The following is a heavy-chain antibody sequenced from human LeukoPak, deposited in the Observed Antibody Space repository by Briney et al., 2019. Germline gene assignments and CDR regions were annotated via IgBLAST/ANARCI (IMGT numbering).Heavy chain of an antibody. D-gene: IGHD1-26*01. V-gene: IGHV4-59*12. CDR1: GGSISSYY. Sequence: SETLSLTCSVSGGSISSYYGSWLRQPPGKGLEWIGYIYYSGSTDYNPSLKSRVTISVDRSTNQFSLRLTSVTAADTAVYYCARDTTRDNWFDPWGQGTLVTVSS. CDR3: ARDTTRDNWFDP. J-gene: IGHJ5*02. CDR2: IYYSGST.